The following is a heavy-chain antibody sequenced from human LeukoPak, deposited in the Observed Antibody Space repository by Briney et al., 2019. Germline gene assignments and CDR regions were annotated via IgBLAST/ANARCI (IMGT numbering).Heavy chain of an antibody. CDR1: GGSFSGYY. J-gene: IGHJ4*02. CDR2: INHSGST. CDR3: AKSNGYGLIDY. V-gene: IGHV4-34*01. Sequence: SETLSLTCAVYGGSFSGYYWSWIRQPPGKGLEWIGEINHSGSTNYNPSLKSRVTISVDTSKNQFSLKLSSVTAADTAVYYCAKSNGYGLIDYWGQGTLVTVSS. D-gene: IGHD5-12*01.